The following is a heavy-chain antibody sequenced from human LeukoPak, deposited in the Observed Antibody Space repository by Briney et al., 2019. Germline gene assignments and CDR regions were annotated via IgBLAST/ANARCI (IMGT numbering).Heavy chain of an antibody. J-gene: IGHJ4*02. CDR1: GFTFSSYA. CDR2: IYSGGSA. CDR3: ARDPSLTGLDF. Sequence: GGSLRLSCAASGFTFSSYAMSWVRQAPGKGLEWVSVIYSGGSAHYADSVKGRFTISRDNSKNTMYLQMNSLRAEDTAVYYCARDPSLTGLDFWGQGTLVTVSS. D-gene: IGHD7-27*01. V-gene: IGHV3-66*01.